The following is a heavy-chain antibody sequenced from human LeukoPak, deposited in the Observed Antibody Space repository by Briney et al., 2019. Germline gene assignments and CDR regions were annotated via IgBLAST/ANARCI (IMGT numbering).Heavy chain of an antibody. CDR3: ARDFCTGCNYYFYGMDD. V-gene: IGHV3-9*01. D-gene: IGHD2-2*01. J-gene: IGHJ6*02. CDR1: GFTFDDNV. Sequence: GRSLRVSCAASGFTFDDNVMHCVRQAPGRGLEWVSGISANSANIGYADSVKGRFTLSRDNAKNSLYLQMNSLRTEDTALYYCARDFCTGCNYYFYGMDDWGRGTTVTVPS. CDR2: ISANSANI.